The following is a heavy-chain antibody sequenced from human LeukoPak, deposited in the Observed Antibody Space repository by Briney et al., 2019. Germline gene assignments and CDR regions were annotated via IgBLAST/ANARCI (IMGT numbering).Heavy chain of an antibody. V-gene: IGHV1-2*02. CDR3: ARGIVVVPAATKTNWFDP. CDR1: GYTFTGYY. Sequence: GASVKVSCKASGYTFTGYYMHWVRQAPGQGLEWMGWINPNSGGTNYAQKFQGRVTMTRDTSISTAHMELSRLRSDDTAVYYCARGIVVVPAATKTNWFDPWGQGTLVTVSS. D-gene: IGHD2-2*01. J-gene: IGHJ5*02. CDR2: INPNSGGT.